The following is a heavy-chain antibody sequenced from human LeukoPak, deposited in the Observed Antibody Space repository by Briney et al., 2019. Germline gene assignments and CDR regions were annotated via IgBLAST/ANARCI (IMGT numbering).Heavy chain of an antibody. V-gene: IGHV3-48*02. J-gene: IGHJ3*01. CDR2: ITGSSRTV. CDR1: GITFSGYS. Sequence: QPGGSLRLSCVVSGITFSGYSMIWVRQAPGKGLEWVSYITGSSRTVFYADSVRGRFTVSRDNAKNSLYLQMNSLRDEDTALYYCARDSPGWGGFQFWGQGTMVTVSS. CDR3: ARDSPGWGGFQF. D-gene: IGHD3-3*01.